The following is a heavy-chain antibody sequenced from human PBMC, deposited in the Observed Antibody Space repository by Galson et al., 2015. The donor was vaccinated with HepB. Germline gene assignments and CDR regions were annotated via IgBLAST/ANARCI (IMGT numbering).Heavy chain of an antibody. CDR3: ASGLRWGQDAFDI. CDR1: GFPFTAYG. CDR2: INSRSSTM. D-gene: IGHD4-23*01. Sequence: SLRLSCAASGFPFTAYGMTWVRQAPGKGLEWVSHINSRSSTMSYADSVEGRFTISRDNSKNLVYLQMNSLRAEETGVYYCASGLRWGQDAFDIWGQGTWVTVSS. V-gene: IGHV3-48*01. J-gene: IGHJ3*02.